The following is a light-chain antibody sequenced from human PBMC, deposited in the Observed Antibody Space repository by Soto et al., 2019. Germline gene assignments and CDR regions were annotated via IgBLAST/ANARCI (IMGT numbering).Light chain of an antibody. CDR2: GNN. CDR3: QSYDSSVSKVV. V-gene: IGLV1-40*01. J-gene: IGLJ2*01. CDR1: SSNIGAGYD. Sequence: QSVLTQPPPVSGAPGQRVTISCTGSSSNIGAGYDVHWYQQLPGTAPKLLISGNNNRPSGVPDRFSGSKSGTSASLAITGFQAEDEADYYCQSYDSSVSKVVFGGGTKLTVL.